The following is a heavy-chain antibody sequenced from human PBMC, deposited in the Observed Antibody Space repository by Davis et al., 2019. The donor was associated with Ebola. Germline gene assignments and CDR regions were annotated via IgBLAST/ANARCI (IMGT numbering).Heavy chain of an antibody. J-gene: IGHJ4*02. CDR1: GFTFSSYG. D-gene: IGHD6-13*01. CDR3: AKGVAAAGFIARYYFDY. V-gene: IGHV3-30*02. Sequence: GGSLRLSCAASGFTFSSYGMHWVRQAPGKGLERVAFIRYDGSNKYYADSVKGRFTISRDNSKNTLYRQMNRLRAEDTAVYYCAKGVAAAGFIARYYFDYWGQGTLVTVSS. CDR2: IRYDGSNK.